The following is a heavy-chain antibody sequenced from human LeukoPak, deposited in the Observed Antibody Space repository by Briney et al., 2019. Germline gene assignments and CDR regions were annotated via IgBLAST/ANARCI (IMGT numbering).Heavy chain of an antibody. CDR2: IHYSGST. CDR1: GGSISSSSYY. Sequence: PSETLSLTCTVSGGSISSSSYYWGWIRQPPGKGLEWIGSIHYSGSTYYNPSLRSRVTISVDTSKNQFSLKLSSVTAADTAVYYCARKAGSFLHYFDYWGQGTLVTVSS. CDR3: ARKAGSFLHYFDY. D-gene: IGHD1-14*01. J-gene: IGHJ4*02. V-gene: IGHV4-39*01.